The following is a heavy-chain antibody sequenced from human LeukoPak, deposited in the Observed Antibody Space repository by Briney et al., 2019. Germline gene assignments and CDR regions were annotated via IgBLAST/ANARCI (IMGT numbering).Heavy chain of an antibody. D-gene: IGHD6-19*01. J-gene: IGHJ4*02. CDR2: ISWNSGSI. CDR1: GFTFDDYA. Sequence: GGSLRLFCAASGFTFDDYAMPWVRQAPGRGLEWVSGISWNSGSIGYADSVKGRFTISRDNAKNSLYLQMNSLRAEDMALYYCARSIAVAGPFDYWGQGTLVTVSS. CDR3: ARSIAVAGPFDY. V-gene: IGHV3-9*03.